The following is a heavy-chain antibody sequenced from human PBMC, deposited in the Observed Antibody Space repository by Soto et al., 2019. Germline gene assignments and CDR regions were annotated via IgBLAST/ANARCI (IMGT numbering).Heavy chain of an antibody. J-gene: IGHJ4*02. CDR2: IYHSGST. CDR1: GGSISSGGYS. D-gene: IGHD3-10*01. V-gene: IGHV4-30-2*01. CDR3: ARGPRLWFGEFPFYFDY. Sequence: LSLTCAVSGGSISSGGYSWSWIRQPPGKGLEWIGYIYHSGSTYYNPSLKSRVTISVDRSKNQFSLKLSSVTAADTAVYYCARGPRLWFGEFPFYFDYWGQGTLVTVSS.